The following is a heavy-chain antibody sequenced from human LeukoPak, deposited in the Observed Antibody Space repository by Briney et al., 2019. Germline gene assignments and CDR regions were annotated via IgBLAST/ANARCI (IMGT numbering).Heavy chain of an antibody. V-gene: IGHV1-2*06. CDR3: AREDGDYGINWFDP. D-gene: IGHD4-17*01. Sequence: ASVKVSCKASGYTFTGYYMHWVRQAPGQGLEWMGRINPNSGGTNYAQKFQGRVTMTRDTSISTAYMELSRLRSDDTAVYYCAREDGDYGINWFDPWGQGTLVTASS. CDR1: GYTFTGYY. J-gene: IGHJ5*02. CDR2: INPNSGGT.